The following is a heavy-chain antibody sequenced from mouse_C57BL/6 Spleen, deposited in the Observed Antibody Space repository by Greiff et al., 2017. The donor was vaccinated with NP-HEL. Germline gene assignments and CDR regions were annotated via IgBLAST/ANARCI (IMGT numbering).Heavy chain of an antibody. Sequence: EVKLVESGGGLVKPGGSLKLSCAASGFTFSSYAMSWVRQTPEKRLEWVATISDGGSYTYYPDNVKGRFTISRDNAKNNLYLQMSHLKSEDTAMYYCARDLDYLYAMDYWGQGTSVTVSS. CDR2: ISDGGSYT. CDR1: GFTFSSYA. V-gene: IGHV5-4*01. D-gene: IGHD1-1*01. CDR3: ARDLDYLYAMDY. J-gene: IGHJ4*01.